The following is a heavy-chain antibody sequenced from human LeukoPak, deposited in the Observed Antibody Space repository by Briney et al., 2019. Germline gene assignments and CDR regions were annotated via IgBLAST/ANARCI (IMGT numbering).Heavy chain of an antibody. V-gene: IGHV4-31*03. CDR3: ASLVVPTNPRQHIGAFDI. J-gene: IGHJ3*02. CDR2: IYYSGST. Sequence: PSQTLSLTCTVSGGSISSGGYYWSWIRQHPGKGLEWIGYIYYSGSTYYNPSLKSRVTISVDTSKNQFSLKLSSVTAADTAVYYCASLVVPTNPRQHIGAFDIWGQGTMVTVSS. D-gene: IGHD3-22*01. CDR1: GGSISSGGYY.